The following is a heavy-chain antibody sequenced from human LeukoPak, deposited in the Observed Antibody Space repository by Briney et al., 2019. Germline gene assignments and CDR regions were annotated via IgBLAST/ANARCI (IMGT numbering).Heavy chain of an antibody. V-gene: IGHV4-34*01. CDR2: INHSGST. CDR3: AIGCSSTSCPGPFDY. D-gene: IGHD2-2*01. J-gene: IGHJ4*02. CDR1: GGCFSGYY. Sequence: PSETLSLTCAVYGGCFSGYYWSWIRQPPGKGLEWIGEINHSGSTNYNPSLKSRVTISVDTSKNQFSLKLSSVTAADTAVYYCAIGCSSTSCPGPFDYWGQGTLVTVSS.